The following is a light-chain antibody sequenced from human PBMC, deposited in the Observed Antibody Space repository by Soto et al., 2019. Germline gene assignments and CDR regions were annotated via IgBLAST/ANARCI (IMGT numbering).Light chain of an antibody. Sequence: THPASFCGPLRHPITISRPSASRDVVSYNLVSWYQQHPGKGPKLMIYEVSKRPSGVSNRFSGSKSGNTASLTISGLQAEEEADYYCCSYAGSSTALYVFGTGTKVTV. V-gene: IGLV2-23*02. CDR2: EVS. CDR1: SRDVVSYNL. J-gene: IGLJ1*01. CDR3: CSYAGSSTALYV.